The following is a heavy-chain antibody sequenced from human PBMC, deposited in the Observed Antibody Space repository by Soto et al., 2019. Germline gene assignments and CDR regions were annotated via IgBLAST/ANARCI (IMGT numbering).Heavy chain of an antibody. V-gene: IGHV5-51*01. CDR2: THPGDSET. CDR3: ARQGKDGHNQGYGMDV. Sequence: PGEPLKIYGRSSGDSFNTYWIAWVRQMPGKGLEWMGITHPGDSETRYSPSFEGQVTISADKSISTAYLQWSSLKASDTAMYYCARQGKDGHNQGYGMDVWGQGTTVTVSS. CDR1: GDSFNTYW. J-gene: IGHJ6*02.